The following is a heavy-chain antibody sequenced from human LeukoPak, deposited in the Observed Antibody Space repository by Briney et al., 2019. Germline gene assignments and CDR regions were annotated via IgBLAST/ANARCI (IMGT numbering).Heavy chain of an antibody. V-gene: IGHV4-4*09. D-gene: IGHD5-18*01. CDR1: GGSIISYY. J-gene: IGHJ4*02. Sequence: SETLSLTCTVSGGSIISYYWSWIRQPPGRGLEWIGYMYTSGSTSESTNYNPSLKSRVTMSLDTSKNQFSLRLSSVTAADTAVYYCARHPRGYSFGYHHLEFWGPGTLVTVSS. CDR2: MYTSG. CDR3: ARHPRGYSFGYHHLEF.